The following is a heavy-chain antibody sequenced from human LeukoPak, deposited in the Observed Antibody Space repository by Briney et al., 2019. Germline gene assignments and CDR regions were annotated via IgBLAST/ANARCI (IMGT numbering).Heavy chain of an antibody. CDR2: VFHTGTT. Sequence: PSETLSLTYTVTGGSIGAYVWSSIRQLPRNELSLIGNVFHTGTTNYNPSLKSRVTISVDTSKNQFSLKVSSVTAADTAVYYCARRTLYGNFVRWFDPWGQGALVTVSS. J-gene: IGHJ5*02. D-gene: IGHD1-1*01. V-gene: IGHV4-59*01. CDR1: GGSIGAYV. CDR3: ARRTLYGNFVRWFDP.